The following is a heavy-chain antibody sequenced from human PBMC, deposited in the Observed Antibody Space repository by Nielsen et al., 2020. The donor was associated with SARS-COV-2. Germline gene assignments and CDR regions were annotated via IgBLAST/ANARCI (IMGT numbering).Heavy chain of an antibody. CDR1: GFTFSSYW. CDR3: AREDFLWFGELLVDWFDP. Sequence: GESLKISCAASGFTFSSYWMHWVRQAPGKGLVWVSRINSDGSSTSYADSVKGRFTISRDNSKNTLYLQMNSLRAEDTAVYYCAREDFLWFGELLVDWFDPWGQGTLVTVSS. CDR2: INSDGSST. D-gene: IGHD3-10*01. V-gene: IGHV3-74*01. J-gene: IGHJ5*02.